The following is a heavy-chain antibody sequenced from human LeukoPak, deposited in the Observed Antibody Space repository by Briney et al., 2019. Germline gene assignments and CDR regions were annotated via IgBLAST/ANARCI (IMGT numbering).Heavy chain of an antibody. CDR1: GYTFTNYA. V-gene: IGHV1-3*01. J-gene: IGHJ4*02. D-gene: IGHD2-8*01. Sequence: ASVKVSCKGSGYTFTNYAVHWVRQAPGQRLEWLGWINPGNGDTKYSQNFQGRVTVTSDTSAATAYVELSSLRSEDTAVYYCARDSSRTKAFDYWGQGTLVTVSS. CDR3: ARDSSRTKAFDY. CDR2: INPGNGDT.